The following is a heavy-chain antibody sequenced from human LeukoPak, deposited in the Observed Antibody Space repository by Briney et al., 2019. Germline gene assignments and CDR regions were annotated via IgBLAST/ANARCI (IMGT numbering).Heavy chain of an antibody. CDR2: IKNKGDGCTT. D-gene: IGHD3-10*01. CDR1: GFTFNKAW. V-gene: IGHV3-15*01. J-gene: IGHJ4*02. Sequence: KAGGSLRLSCAAPGFTFNKAWMSSVRLAPGKGLEWVGRIKNKGDGCTTDYAAPVIGSFTVSRDDSKRTLYLQMYRLKTVDTAVYYCTTSGAPFEYWGQATLVGACS. CDR3: TTSGAPFEY.